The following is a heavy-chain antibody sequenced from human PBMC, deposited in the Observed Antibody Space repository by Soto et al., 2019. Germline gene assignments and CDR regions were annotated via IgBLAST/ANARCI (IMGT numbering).Heavy chain of an antibody. J-gene: IGHJ4*02. CDR1: GFTFSSYS. V-gene: IGHV3-21*01. CDR3: ARELYLHNSNPFDY. D-gene: IGHD4-4*01. CDR2: ISSSSSYI. Sequence: SGGSLRLSCAASGFTFSSYSMNWVRQAPGKGLEWVSSISSSSSYIYYADSVKGRFTISRDNAKNSLYLQMNSLRAEDTAVYYCARELYLHNSNPFDYWGQGTLVTVSS.